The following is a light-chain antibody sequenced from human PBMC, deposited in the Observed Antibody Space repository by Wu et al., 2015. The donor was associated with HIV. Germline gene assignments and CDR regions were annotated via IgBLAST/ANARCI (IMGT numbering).Light chain of an antibody. CDR1: RVLARS. J-gene: IGKJ1*01. Sequence: ERAPSPAGPVRVLARSLVWFQPXTWPRLPGSSSMITSNRVTGIPFRFSGSGSGTEFTLTINIMQSEDFAVYYCQPYNNWPPWTFGQGTKVEVK. V-gene: IGKV3D-15*03. CDR3: QPYNNWPPWT. CDR2: ITS.